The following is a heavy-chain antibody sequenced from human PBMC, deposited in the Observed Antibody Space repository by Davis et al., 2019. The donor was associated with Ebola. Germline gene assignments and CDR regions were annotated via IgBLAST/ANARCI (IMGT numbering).Heavy chain of an antibody. CDR2: INPSGGST. CDR3: AGGRSRSEEPDFDY. J-gene: IGHJ4*02. D-gene: IGHD1-14*01. Sequence: AASVKVSCKASGYTFTSYYMHWVRQAPGQGLEWMGIINPSGGSTSYAQKFQGRVTITRDASASTAYMDLSSLGYEDTAVYYCAGGRSRSEEPDFDYWGQGTLVAVSS. V-gene: IGHV1-46*01. CDR1: GYTFTSYY.